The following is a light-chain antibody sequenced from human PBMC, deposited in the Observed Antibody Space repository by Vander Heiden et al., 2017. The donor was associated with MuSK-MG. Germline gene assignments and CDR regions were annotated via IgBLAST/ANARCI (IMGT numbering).Light chain of an antibody. CDR2: GAS. Sequence: EIVMTQSPGTLSVSPGERVTLSCRASQTLSNNLAWYQQKPGQAPRLLVYGASTRVTGIPARFSDSGSATEFTLTISSLQSEDFAVYFCHEDNDWPFTFGPGTKVDIK. CDR3: HEDNDWPFT. J-gene: IGKJ3*01. CDR1: QTLSNN. V-gene: IGKV3-15*01.